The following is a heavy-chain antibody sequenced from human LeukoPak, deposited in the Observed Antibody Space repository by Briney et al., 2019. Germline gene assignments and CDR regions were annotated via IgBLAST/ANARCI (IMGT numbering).Heavy chain of an antibody. J-gene: IGHJ6*02. CDR1: GYTFTSYG. CDR2: ISAYNGNT. CDR3: AREVWGPAASDYYYYGMDV. D-gene: IGHD2-2*01. Sequence: ASVKVSCKASGYTFTSYGISWVRQAPGQGLEWMGWISAYNGNTNYAQKLQGRVTMTTDTSTSTAYMELRSLRSDDTAVYYCAREVWGPAASDYYYYGMDVWGQGTTVTVSS. V-gene: IGHV1-18*01.